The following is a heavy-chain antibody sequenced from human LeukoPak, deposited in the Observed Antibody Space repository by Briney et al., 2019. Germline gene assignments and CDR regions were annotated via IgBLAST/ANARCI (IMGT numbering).Heavy chain of an antibody. V-gene: IGHV3-48*03. D-gene: IGHD3-22*01. CDR3: ARDLTEYYYDSSGYSY. CDR1: GFTFSSYE. Sequence: PGGSLRLSCAASGFTFSSYEMNWVRQAPGKGLEWVSYISSSGSTIYYADSVKGRFTISRDNAKNSLYLQMNSLRAEDTAVYYCARDLTEYYYDSSGYSYWGQGTLVTVSS. J-gene: IGHJ4*02. CDR2: ISSSGSTI.